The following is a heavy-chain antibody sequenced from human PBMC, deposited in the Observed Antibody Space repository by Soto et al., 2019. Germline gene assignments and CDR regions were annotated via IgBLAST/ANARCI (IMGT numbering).Heavy chain of an antibody. D-gene: IGHD1-26*01. CDR3: ARDRVGANEPYDYYGMDV. CDR2: ISYDGSNK. V-gene: IGHV3-30-3*01. CDR1: GFTFSSYA. Sequence: QVQLVESGGGVVQPGRSLRLSCAASGFTFSSYAMHWVRQAPGKGLEWVAVISYDGSNKYYADSVKGRFTISRDNSKNTLYLQMNSLRAEDTAVYYCARDRVGANEPYDYYGMDVWGQGTTVTVSS. J-gene: IGHJ6*02.